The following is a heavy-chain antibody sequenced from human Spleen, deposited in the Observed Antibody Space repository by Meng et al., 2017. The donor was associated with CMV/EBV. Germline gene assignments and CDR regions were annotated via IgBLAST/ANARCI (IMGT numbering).Heavy chain of an antibody. CDR1: GFTFSSYW. D-gene: IGHD2-2*01. CDR3: ARWGIDCSSTSCYNWFDP. V-gene: IGHV3-74*01. J-gene: IGHJ5*02. Sequence: GGSLRLSCEASGFTFSSYWMHWVRQAPGKGLVWVSRINNDGSSTSYADSVKGRFTISRDNAKNTLYLQMNSLRAEDTAVYYCARWGIDCSSTSCYNWFDPWGQGTLVTVSS. CDR2: INNDGSST.